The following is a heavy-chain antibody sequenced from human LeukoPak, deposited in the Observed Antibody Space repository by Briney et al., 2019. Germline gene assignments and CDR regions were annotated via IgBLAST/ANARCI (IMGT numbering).Heavy chain of an antibody. V-gene: IGHV3-74*01. Sequence: GGSLRLSCAASGFTFSKYWMLWVRQAPGKGPESVSRINTDGTVTTYADSVKGRFTVSRDNADNTMFLQMNSVRDEDTAVYYCATKQWLAPPPDSWGQGTPVTVSS. J-gene: IGHJ4*02. D-gene: IGHD6-19*01. CDR3: ATKQWLAPPPDS. CDR2: INTDGTVT. CDR1: GFTFSKYW.